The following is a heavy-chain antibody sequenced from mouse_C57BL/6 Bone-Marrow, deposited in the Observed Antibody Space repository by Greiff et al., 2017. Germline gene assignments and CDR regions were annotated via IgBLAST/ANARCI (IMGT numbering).Heavy chain of an antibody. Sequence: EVKLMESGGDLVKPGGSLKLSCAASGFTFSSYGMSWVRQTPDKRLEWVATISSGGSYTYYPDSVKGRFTISRANAKNTLYLQRSRLKAEDTAMYYCARRGQLRCPFAYGGQGTLVTVSA. CDR3: ARRGQLRCPFAY. CDR2: ISSGGSYT. V-gene: IGHV5-6*02. D-gene: IGHD3-2*02. CDR1: GFTFSSYG. J-gene: IGHJ3*01.